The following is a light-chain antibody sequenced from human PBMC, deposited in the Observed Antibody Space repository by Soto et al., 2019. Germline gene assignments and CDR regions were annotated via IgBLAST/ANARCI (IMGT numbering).Light chain of an antibody. V-gene: IGKV1-5*01. CDR1: QTISTW. J-gene: IGKJ2*01. CDR3: QQYTNTNNPWM. CDR2: DAS. Sequence: EIQMTQSPSSLSASVGDRFTITCMAIQTISTWMAWYQQKPGKAPKLLVYDASTLQSGVASRFSGSGSGTEFTLIISGLQPDDSATYYCQQYTNTNNPWMVGQVTKVEIK.